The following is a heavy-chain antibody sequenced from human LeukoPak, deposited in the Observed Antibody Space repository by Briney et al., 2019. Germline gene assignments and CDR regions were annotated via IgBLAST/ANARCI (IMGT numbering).Heavy chain of an antibody. CDR1: GYTFTSYG. CDR2: ISAYNGNT. Sequence: ASVKVSCKASGYTFTSYGISWVRQAPGQGLAWMGWISAYNGNTNYAQKLQGRVTMTTDTSTSTAYMELRSLRSDDTAVYYCAXYDRYYYYGMDVWGQGTTVTVSS. D-gene: IGHD3-3*01. J-gene: IGHJ6*02. V-gene: IGHV1-18*01. CDR3: AXYDRYYYYGMDV.